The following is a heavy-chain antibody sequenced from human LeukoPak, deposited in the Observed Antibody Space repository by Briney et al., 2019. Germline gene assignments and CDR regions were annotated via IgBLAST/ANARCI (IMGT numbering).Heavy chain of an antibody. CDR3: ARAGSHWHYVY. CDR2: IKQDGSER. Sequence: GGSLRLSCAASGFTFSGFSMSWVRQSPTKGLEWVANIKQDGSERYYVDSVKGRFTISRDNAKNSLSLQMNNLRVEDTAVCYCARAGSHWHYVYWGQGTVVTVSS. V-gene: IGHV3-7*01. CDR1: GFTFSGFS. J-gene: IGHJ4*02. D-gene: IGHD3-10*01.